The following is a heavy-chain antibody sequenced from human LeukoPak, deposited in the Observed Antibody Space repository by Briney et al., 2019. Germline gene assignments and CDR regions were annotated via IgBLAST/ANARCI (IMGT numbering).Heavy chain of an antibody. CDR3: ARALGASSPTNWFDP. J-gene: IGHJ5*02. V-gene: IGHV3-33*01. D-gene: IGHD4/OR15-4a*01. CDR2: IWYDGSRK. Sequence: TGGSLRLSCAASGFTFSTYAMHWVRQAPGKGLEWLAVIWYDGSRKYYADSVKGRFTISRDNSKDTLYLQMNDLRADDTALYYCARALGASSPTNWFDPWGQGTLVTVSS. CDR1: GFTFSTYA.